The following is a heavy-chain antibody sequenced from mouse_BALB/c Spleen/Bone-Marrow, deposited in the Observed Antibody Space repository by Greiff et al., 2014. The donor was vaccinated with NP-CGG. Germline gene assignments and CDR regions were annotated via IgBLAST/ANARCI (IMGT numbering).Heavy chain of an antibody. CDR2: INPSTDYT. CDR3: ARRKFGNHGFAY. D-gene: IGHD2-10*02. V-gene: IGHV1-7*01. Sequence: VQLQESGAELAKPGASVKMSCEASGYTFTSYWMHWVKQRPGQGLEWIGYINPSTDYTEYNQKFKDKATLTADKSSSTAYMQLSSLTSEDSAVYHCARRKFGNHGFAYWGQGTLVTVSA. J-gene: IGHJ3*01. CDR1: GYTFTSYW.